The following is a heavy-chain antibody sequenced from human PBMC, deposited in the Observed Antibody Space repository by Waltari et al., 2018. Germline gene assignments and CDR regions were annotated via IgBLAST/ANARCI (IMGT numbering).Heavy chain of an antibody. CDR2: ISSSGSTR. CDR1: GFTFSDYY. Sequence: QVQLVESGGGLVKPGGSLRLSCAASGFTFSDYYMSWIRQAPGKGLEWVSYISSSGSTRYYTDSVKCRFTISRDNSKNSLYLQMNSLRAEDTAVYYCARTILLEWLLYVLDYWGQGTLVTVSS. D-gene: IGHD3-3*01. CDR3: ARTILLEWLLYVLDY. J-gene: IGHJ4*02. V-gene: IGHV3-11*01.